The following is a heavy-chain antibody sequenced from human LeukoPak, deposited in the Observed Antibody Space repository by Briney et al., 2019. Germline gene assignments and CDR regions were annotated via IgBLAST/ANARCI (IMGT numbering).Heavy chain of an antibody. CDR3: ARAHPYCSGGSCYNQNRYYYYYMDV. CDR2: ISSSGSTI. J-gene: IGHJ6*03. D-gene: IGHD2-15*01. Sequence: QPGGSLRLSCAASGFTFSSYEMKWVRQAPGKGLEWVSYISSSGSTIYYADSVKGRFTISRDNAKNSLYLQMNSLRAEDTAVYYCARAHPYCSGGSCYNQNRYYYYYMDVWGKGTTVTVSS. CDR1: GFTFSSYE. V-gene: IGHV3-48*03.